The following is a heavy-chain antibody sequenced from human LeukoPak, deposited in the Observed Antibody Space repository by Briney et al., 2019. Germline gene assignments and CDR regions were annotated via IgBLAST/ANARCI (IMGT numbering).Heavy chain of an antibody. CDR2: INTDGRTT. D-gene: IGHD2-2*03. V-gene: IGHV3-74*01. Sequence: GGSLRLSCAASGFTFSSYWIHWVRQAPGEGLVWGSLINTDGRTTTYADSVKGRFTISRDNAKNTLYLQMNSLRAEDTAVYYCARDLHGSPDWWGQGTLVTVSS. CDR3: ARDLHGSPDW. J-gene: IGHJ4*02. CDR1: GFTFSSYW.